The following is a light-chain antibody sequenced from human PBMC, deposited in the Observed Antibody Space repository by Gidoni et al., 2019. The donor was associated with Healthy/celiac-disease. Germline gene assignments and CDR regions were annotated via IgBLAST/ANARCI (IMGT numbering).Light chain of an antibody. V-gene: IGKV3-20*01. J-gene: IGKJ5*01. CDR1: QSVSSSY. CDR3: QQYGSSPRVT. CDR2: GAS. Sequence: IVLTQSPGTLSLSPGARATLSCRASQSVSSSYLAWYQQKPGQAPRLLIYGASSRATGIPDRFSGSGSGTDFTLTISRLEPEDFAVYYCQQYGSSPRVTFGQGTRLEIK.